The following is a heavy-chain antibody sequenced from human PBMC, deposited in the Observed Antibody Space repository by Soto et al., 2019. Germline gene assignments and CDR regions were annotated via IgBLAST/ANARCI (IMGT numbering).Heavy chain of an antibody. CDR2: IGPYKGGT. Sequence: QIQLVQSGPEVKRPGASVRVSCKASGYSFVSHGISWVRQAPGQGLEWMAWIGPYKGGTKYAQRLQGRVTVTTDTHTSSVDMKLRNRGPDDTAVYYRARDVQHWCEYATGGFDYWGQGTLVAVSS. CDR1: GYSFVSHG. D-gene: IGHD2-8*02. V-gene: IGHV1-18*04. CDR3: ARDVQHWCEYATGGFDY. J-gene: IGHJ4*02.